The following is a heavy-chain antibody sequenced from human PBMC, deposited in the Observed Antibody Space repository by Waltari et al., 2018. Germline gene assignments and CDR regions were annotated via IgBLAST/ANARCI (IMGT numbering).Heavy chain of an antibody. CDR2: IYYSGST. CDR1: GGSISSHY. CDR3: ASATIAAAGVDAFDI. J-gene: IGHJ3*02. V-gene: IGHV4-59*11. Sequence: QVQLQESGPGLVKPSETLSLTCTVSGGSISSHYWSWIRQPPGKGLEWIGYIYYSGSTNYNPSLKSRVTISVDTSKNQFSLKLSSVTAADTAVYYCASATIAAAGVDAFDIWGQGTMVTVSS. D-gene: IGHD6-13*01.